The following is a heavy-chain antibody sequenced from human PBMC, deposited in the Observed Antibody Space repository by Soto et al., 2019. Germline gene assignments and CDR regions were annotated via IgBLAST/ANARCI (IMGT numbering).Heavy chain of an antibody. CDR3: ARSPSGIVVVTSYFDY. D-gene: IGHD3-22*01. CDR2: INPNSGGT. Sequence: GPSVKVSCKASGYTFTGYYMHWVRQAPGQGLEWMGWINPNSGGTNYAQKFQGWVTMTRDTSISTAYMELSRLRSDDTAVYYCARSPSGIVVVTSYFDYWGQGTLVTVSS. J-gene: IGHJ4*02. V-gene: IGHV1-2*04. CDR1: GYTFTGYY.